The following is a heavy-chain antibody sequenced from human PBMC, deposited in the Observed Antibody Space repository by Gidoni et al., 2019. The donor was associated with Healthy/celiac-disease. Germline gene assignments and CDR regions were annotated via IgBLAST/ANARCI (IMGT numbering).Heavy chain of an antibody. CDR2: IKSKTDGGTT. J-gene: IGHJ6*02. CDR3: TTDPDRITGGGMDV. D-gene: IGHD3-10*01. CDR1: GFTFSNAW. Sequence: EVQLVESGGGLVKPGGSLRLSCAASGFTFSNAWMSWVRQAPGKGLEWVGRIKSKTDGGTTDYAAPVKGRFTISRDDSKNTLYLQMNSLKTEDTAVYYCTTDPDRITGGGMDVWGQGTTVTVSS. V-gene: IGHV3-15*01.